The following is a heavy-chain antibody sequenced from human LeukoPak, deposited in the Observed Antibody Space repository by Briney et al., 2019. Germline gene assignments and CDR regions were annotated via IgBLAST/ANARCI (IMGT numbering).Heavy chain of an antibody. V-gene: IGHV3-23*01. CDR3: AKDHTARPEAFDI. D-gene: IGHD1-14*01. Sequence: GGSLRLSCAASGFTFSSYAMSWVRQAPGKGPEWVSAISGSGGSTYYADSVKGRFTISRDNSKNTLYLQMNSLRAEDTAVYYCAKDHTARPEAFDIWGQGTMVTVSS. CDR2: ISGSGGST. J-gene: IGHJ3*02. CDR1: GFTFSSYA.